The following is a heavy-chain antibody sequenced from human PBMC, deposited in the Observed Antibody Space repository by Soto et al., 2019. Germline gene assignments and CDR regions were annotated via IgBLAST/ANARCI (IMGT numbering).Heavy chain of an antibody. V-gene: IGHV5-51*01. CDR3: ARQWFGEDNWFDP. J-gene: IGHJ5*02. Sequence: PGESLKISCNGSGYSFTIYWIGLVLQMPGKGLDWMWIIYPGDSDTRYSPSFQGQVTISADKSISTAYLQWSSLKASDTAMYYCARQWFGEDNWFDPWGQGTLVTVSS. CDR2: IYPGDSDT. CDR1: GYSFTIYW. D-gene: IGHD3-10*01.